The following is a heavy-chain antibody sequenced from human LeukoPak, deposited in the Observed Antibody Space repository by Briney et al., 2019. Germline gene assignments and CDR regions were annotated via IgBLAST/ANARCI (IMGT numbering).Heavy chain of an antibody. CDR2: IEQNGIQR. Sequence: GGSLRLSCAASGFSLSNYWMNWVRQSPGKGLEWVAYIEQNGIQRSYVDSVNGRFSISRDSAKNLLFLQMNSLRAEDTAIYYCARRPPPHSGTSWLDYWGQGTLVTVSS. V-gene: IGHV3-7*01. J-gene: IGHJ4*02. D-gene: IGHD6-13*01. CDR3: ARRPPPHSGTSWLDY. CDR1: GFSLSNYW.